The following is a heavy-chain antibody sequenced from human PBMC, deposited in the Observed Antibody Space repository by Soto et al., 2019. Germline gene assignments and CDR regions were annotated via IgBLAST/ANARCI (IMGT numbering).Heavy chain of an antibody. CDR3: AGRWDDYYGSGSYYAAYDAFAI. J-gene: IGHJ3*02. Sequence: WETLSLTCTVSGGSISSYYWSWIRQPAGKGLEWIGRIYTSGSTNYTPSLKSRVTMSVDTSKNQFSLKLSSVPAADTAVYYWAGRWDDYYGSGSYYAAYDAFAICGQGTMITVSS. CDR2: IYTSGST. D-gene: IGHD3-10*01. CDR1: GGSISSYY. V-gene: IGHV4-4*07.